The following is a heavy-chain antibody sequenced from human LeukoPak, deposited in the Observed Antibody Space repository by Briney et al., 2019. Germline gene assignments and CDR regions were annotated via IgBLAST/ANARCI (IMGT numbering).Heavy chain of an antibody. D-gene: IGHD6-19*01. CDR3: ARERGDSSGSGHNDY. CDR1: GYTFTGYY. V-gene: IGHV1-2*02. J-gene: IGHJ4*02. CDR2: INPNGGGT. Sequence: ASVKVSCKASGYTFTGYYMHWVRQAPGQGLEWMGWINPNGGGTNYAQKFQGRVTMTRETSISTAYMELRRLRSDDTAVYYCARERGDSSGSGHNDYWGQGTLVTVSS.